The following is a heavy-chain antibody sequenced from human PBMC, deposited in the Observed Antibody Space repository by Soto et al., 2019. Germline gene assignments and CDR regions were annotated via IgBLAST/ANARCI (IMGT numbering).Heavy chain of an antibody. CDR1: GGSSSSYY. V-gene: IGHV4-59*01. CDR2: IYYSGST. Sequence: SETLSLTCTVSGGSSSSYYWSWIRQPPGKGLEWIGYIYYSGSTNYNPSLKSRVTISVDTSKNQFSLKLSSVTAADTAVYYCARGSPDFWSGYGYYYYAMDVWGQGTTVTVSS. CDR3: ARGSPDFWSGYGYYYYAMDV. J-gene: IGHJ6*02. D-gene: IGHD3-3*01.